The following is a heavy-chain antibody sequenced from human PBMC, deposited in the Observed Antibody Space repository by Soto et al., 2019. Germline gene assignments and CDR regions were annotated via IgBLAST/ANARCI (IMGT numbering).Heavy chain of an antibody. CDR2: ISYDGSNK. Sequence: GESLKISCAASGFTFSSYGMHWVRQAPGKGLEWVAVISYDGSNKYYADSVKGRFTISRDNSKNTLYLQMNSLRAEDTAVYYCAKDRRITIFGVVKSDYYYYYGMDVWGQGTTVTVSS. CDR1: GFTFSSYG. V-gene: IGHV3-30*18. CDR3: AKDRRITIFGVVKSDYYYYYGMDV. J-gene: IGHJ6*02. D-gene: IGHD3-3*01.